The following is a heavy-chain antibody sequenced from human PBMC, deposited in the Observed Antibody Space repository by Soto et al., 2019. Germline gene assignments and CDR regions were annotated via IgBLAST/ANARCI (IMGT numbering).Heavy chain of an antibody. D-gene: IGHD2-15*01. V-gene: IGHV1-3*01. Sequence: QVQLVQSGAEVKKPGASVKVSCKASGYTFTNYAIHRVRQAPGQSLVSMGWINAGNDDRRYSQNFRNRVSITRDASTSTAYMELSSLGSEDTALYDCARGIWSSRQVSYSLDSWGQGTLVTVSS. CDR3: ARGIWSSRQVSYSLDS. CDR1: GYTFTNYA. CDR2: INAGNDDR. J-gene: IGHJ4*02.